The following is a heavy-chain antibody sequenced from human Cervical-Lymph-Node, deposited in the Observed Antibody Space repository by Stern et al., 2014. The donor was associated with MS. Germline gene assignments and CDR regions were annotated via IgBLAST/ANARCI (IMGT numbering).Heavy chain of an antibody. CDR3: ARDAHGDSFDY. J-gene: IGHJ4*02. V-gene: IGHV1-46*02. D-gene: IGHD4-17*01. Sequence: VQLVESGAEVKKPGASVKVSCEASGYTFNRYYIHWVRQAPGQGLEWMGMINPSGGSTNYAQKFQGRVTMTRDTSTSTVYMELNSLRSDDTASYYCARDAHGDSFDYWGQGTLVTVSS. CDR1: GYTFNRYY. CDR2: INPSGGST.